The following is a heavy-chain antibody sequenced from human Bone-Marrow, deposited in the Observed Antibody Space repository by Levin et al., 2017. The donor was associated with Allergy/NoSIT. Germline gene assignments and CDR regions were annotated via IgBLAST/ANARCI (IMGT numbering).Heavy chain of an antibody. D-gene: IGHD4-23*01. CDR1: GLMFSKFA. V-gene: IGHV3-30-3*01. Sequence: GESLKISCAASGLMFSKFAFHWVRQAPGKGLEWVTLISYDGTKKDYADSVKGRLTVSRDNSKNTLYLQMNNLRTEDTAVYYCARDQHVGGLTGALDLWGQGTMVTVSS. CDR3: ARDQHVGGLTGALDL. CDR2: ISYDGTKK. J-gene: IGHJ3*01.